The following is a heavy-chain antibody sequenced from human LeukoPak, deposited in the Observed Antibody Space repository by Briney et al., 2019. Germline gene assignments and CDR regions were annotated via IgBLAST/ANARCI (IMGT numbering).Heavy chain of an antibody. V-gene: IGHV4-59*01. J-gene: IGHJ4*02. CDR3: ARHYYYVSSGLFHY. CDR2: IYFSGST. D-gene: IGHD3-22*01. CDR1: GGSISSYY. Sequence: PSETLSLTGTVSGGSISSYYWSWIRQPPGKGLEWIGYIYFSGSTNSNPSLKSRVTISVDTSKNQFSLKLSSVTAADTAVYYCARHYYYVSSGLFHYWGQGTLVTVSS.